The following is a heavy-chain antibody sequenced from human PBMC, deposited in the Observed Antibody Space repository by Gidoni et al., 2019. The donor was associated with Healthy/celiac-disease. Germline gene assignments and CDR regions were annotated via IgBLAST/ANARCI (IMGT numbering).Heavy chain of an antibody. J-gene: IGHJ4*02. CDR1: GGTFSSYA. D-gene: IGHD5-18*01. CDR3: ARVGSKGQLWNLDY. Sequence: QVQLVQSGAEVKKPGSSVKVSCKASGGTFSSYAISWVRQAPGQGLEWVGGIIPIFGTANYAQKCQGRVRITADESTSTAYMELSSLRSEDTAVYYCARVGSKGQLWNLDYWGQGTLVTVSS. V-gene: IGHV1-69*01. CDR2: IIPIFGTA.